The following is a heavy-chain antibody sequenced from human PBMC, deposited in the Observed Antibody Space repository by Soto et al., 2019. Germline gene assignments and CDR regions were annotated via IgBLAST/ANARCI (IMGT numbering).Heavy chain of an antibody. V-gene: IGHV4-59*01. D-gene: IGHD4-4*01. Sequence: TLSLTCTVSGGSISSYYWSWIRQPPGKGLEWIGYIYYSGSTNYNPSLKSRVTISVDTSKNQFSLKLSSVTAADTAVYYCARGVTTASYVAFDIWGQGTMVTVSS. CDR1: GGSISSYY. CDR2: IYYSGST. J-gene: IGHJ3*02. CDR3: ARGVTTASYVAFDI.